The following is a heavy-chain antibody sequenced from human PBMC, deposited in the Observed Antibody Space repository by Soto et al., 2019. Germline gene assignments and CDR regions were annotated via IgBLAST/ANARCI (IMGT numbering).Heavy chain of an antibody. J-gene: IGHJ5*02. V-gene: IGHV4-59*11. CDR1: GDSITSHL. CDR2: MHYSGNT. D-gene: IGHD3-10*01. Sequence: SETLSLTCIVSGDSITSHLRTWIRQPPGKGLEWIGLMHYSGNTNFNPSLKSRVTMSLDTSKNLFSLKSMTAADTAVYYCARTQFYSGSGNYRNLMFDPWGQGTQVTVSS. CDR3: ARTQFYSGSGNYRNLMFDP.